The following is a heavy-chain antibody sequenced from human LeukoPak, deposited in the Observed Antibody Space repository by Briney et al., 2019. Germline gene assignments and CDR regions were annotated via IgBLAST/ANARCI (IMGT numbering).Heavy chain of an antibody. D-gene: IGHD3-10*01. CDR1: GGSISSYY. CDR2: IYYSGST. CDR3: ASRMVRGVIVGDV. V-gene: IGHV4-59*08. J-gene: IGHJ6*04. Sequence: SETLSLTCTVPGGSISSYYWSWVRQPPGKGLEWIGYIYYSGSTNYNPSLKSRVTISVDTSKNQFSLKLSSVTAADTAVYYCASRMVRGVIVGDVWGKGTTVTVSS.